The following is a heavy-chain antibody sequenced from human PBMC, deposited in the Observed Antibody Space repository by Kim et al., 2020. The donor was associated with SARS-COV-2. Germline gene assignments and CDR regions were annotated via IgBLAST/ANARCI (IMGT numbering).Heavy chain of an antibody. CDR1: GGSISSSSYY. V-gene: IGHV4-39*01. D-gene: IGHD3-22*01. Sequence: SETLSLTCTVSGGSISSSSYYWGWIRQPPGKGLEWIGSIYYSGSTYYNPSLKSRVTISVDTSKNQFSLKLSSVTAADTAVYYCARLEGIGVDSSGYYYQLLPAGAFDIWGQGTMVTVSS. CDR3: ARLEGIGVDSSGYYYQLLPAGAFDI. J-gene: IGHJ3*02. CDR2: IYYSGST.